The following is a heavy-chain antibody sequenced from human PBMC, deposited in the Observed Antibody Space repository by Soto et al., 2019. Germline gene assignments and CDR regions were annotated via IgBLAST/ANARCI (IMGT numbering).Heavy chain of an antibody. D-gene: IGHD3-22*01. Sequence: VESLKISCKGSGYSFTSYWISWVRQMPGKGLEWMGRIDPSDSYTNYSPSFQGHVTISATKSITTVFLQWSSLRASDTAMYYCARQIYDSDTGPNFQYYFDSWGQGTPVTVSS. CDR3: ARQIYDSDTGPNFQYYFDS. CDR2: IDPSDSYT. V-gene: IGHV5-10-1*01. CDR1: GYSFTSYW. J-gene: IGHJ4*02.